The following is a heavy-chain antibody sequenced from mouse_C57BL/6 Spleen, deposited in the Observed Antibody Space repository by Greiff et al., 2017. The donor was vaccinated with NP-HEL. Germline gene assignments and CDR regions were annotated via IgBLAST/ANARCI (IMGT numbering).Heavy chain of an antibody. J-gene: IGHJ3*01. D-gene: IGHD2-2*01. V-gene: IGHV5-17*01. CDR1: GFTFSDYG. CDR2: ISSGSSTI. Sequence: DVMLVESGGGLVKPGGSLKLSCAASGFTFSDYGMHWVRQAPEKGLEWVAYISSGSSTIYYADTVKGRFTISRDNAKNSLFLQMTSLRSEDTAMYYCALYSLFYYGYAVFAYWGQWTLVTVSA. CDR3: ALYSLFYYGYAVFAY.